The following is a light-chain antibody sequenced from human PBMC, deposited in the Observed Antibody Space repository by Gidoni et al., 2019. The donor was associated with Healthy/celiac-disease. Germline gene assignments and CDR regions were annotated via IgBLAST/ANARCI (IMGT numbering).Light chain of an antibody. CDR1: QSVSSY. J-gene: IGKJ5*01. Sequence: IVLTQSPATLSLSPWERATLSCRASQSVSSYLAWYQQKPGQAPRLLIYDASNRATGIPARFSGSGSGTDFTLTISSLEPEDFAVYYCQQRSNWPGAITFGQXTRLEIK. CDR3: QQRSNWPGAIT. CDR2: DAS. V-gene: IGKV3-11*01.